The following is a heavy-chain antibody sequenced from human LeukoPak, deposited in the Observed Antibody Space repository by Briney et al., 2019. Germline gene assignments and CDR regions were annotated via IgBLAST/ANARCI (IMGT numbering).Heavy chain of an antibody. J-gene: IGHJ5*02. Sequence: GASVKVSCKASGYTFTSYGISWVRQAPGQGLEWMGWINPNSGGTNYAQKFQGRVTMTRDTSISTAYMELSRLRSDDTAVYYCARGGATGNNFRNNWFDPWGQGTLVTVSS. V-gene: IGHV1-2*02. CDR2: INPNSGGT. CDR3: ARGGATGNNFRNNWFDP. D-gene: IGHD5-24*01. CDR1: GYTFTSYG.